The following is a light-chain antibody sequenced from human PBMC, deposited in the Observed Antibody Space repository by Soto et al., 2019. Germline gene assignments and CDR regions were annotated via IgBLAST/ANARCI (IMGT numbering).Light chain of an antibody. CDR2: EVS. J-gene: IGLJ1*01. CDR1: SSDVGGYNY. Sequence: QSALPQPASVSVSPGQSITISCTGTSSDVGGYNYVSWYQQQPGKAPKLMIYEVSNRHSGVSNRFSGSKSGNTASLTISGLQAEDEADYYCSSYTSSSTLYVFVTGTKVTVL. CDR3: SSYTSSSTLYV. V-gene: IGLV2-14*01.